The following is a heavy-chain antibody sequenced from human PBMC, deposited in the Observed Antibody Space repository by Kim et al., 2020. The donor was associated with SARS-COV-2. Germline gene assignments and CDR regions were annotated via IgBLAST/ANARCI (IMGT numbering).Heavy chain of an antibody. J-gene: IGHJ4*02. CDR2: IIDTGER. D-gene: IGHD1-26*01. Sequence: GGSLRLSCAASGFTFSAYPMAWVRKAPGKGLEWVSSIIDTGERYYADSVMGRFTISRDNSKNTLYLQINILSAEDTAIYHCARDTRGTWRHHDYWCPGTLVTVSS. CDR3: ARDTRGTWRHHDY. CDR1: GFTFSAYP. V-gene: IGHV3-23*01.